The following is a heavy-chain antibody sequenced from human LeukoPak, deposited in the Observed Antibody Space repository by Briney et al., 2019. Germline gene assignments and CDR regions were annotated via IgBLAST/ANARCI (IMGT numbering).Heavy chain of an antibody. CDR2: IKRDGSSP. V-gene: IGHV3-74*01. CDR3: AKSNYYDSSGYPDYFDY. Sequence: GGSLRLSCAASGFTFSSYWMHWIRHAPGKGLVWVSRIKRDGSSPAYADSVKGRFTISRDNAKNTLYLQMNSLRAEDTAVYYCAKSNYYDSSGYPDYFDYWGQGTLVTVSS. CDR1: GFTFSSYW. J-gene: IGHJ4*02. D-gene: IGHD3-22*01.